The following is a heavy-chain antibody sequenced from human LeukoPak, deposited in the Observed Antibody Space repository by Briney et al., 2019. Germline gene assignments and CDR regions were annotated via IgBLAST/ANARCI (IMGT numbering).Heavy chain of an antibody. CDR1: GFTFSSYS. CDR3: ARGRQLLSSSTFDP. D-gene: IGHD2-2*01. CDR2: ISSSSSYI. J-gene: IGHJ5*02. V-gene: IGHV3-21*01. Sequence: GGSLRLSCAASGFTFSSYSMNWVRQAPGKGLEWVSFISSSSSYIYYADSVKGRFTISRDNAKNSLCLQMNSLRAEDTAVYYCARGRQLLSSSTFDPWGQGTLVTVSS.